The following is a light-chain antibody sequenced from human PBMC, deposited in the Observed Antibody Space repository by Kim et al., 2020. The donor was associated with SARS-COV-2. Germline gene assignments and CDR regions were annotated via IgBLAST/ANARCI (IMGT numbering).Light chain of an antibody. Sequence: GQQVPLSCSGRSSNIGQNYVSWYQQFPGPAPPLLIYDNNQRHSGIPDRFSGSTSGPSATLGIPGLQTGDEADYYCGTWDSSLNGLVFGGGTQLTVL. CDR1: SSNIGQNY. CDR2: DNN. V-gene: IGLV1-51*01. J-gene: IGLJ2*01. CDR3: GTWDSSLNGLV.